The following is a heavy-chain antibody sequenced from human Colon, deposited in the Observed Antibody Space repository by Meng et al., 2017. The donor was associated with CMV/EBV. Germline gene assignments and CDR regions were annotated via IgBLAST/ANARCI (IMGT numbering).Heavy chain of an antibody. V-gene: IGHV1-8*01. CDR1: GYTFPTYE. CDR3: ATSFYGGLP. Sequence: QVHLVYSGAAVTNPSACVKVSCKASGYTFPTYEINWVRQARGQGPEWMGYKTPHSRDTHYAQKFQGRVTMTRDTAINTAYMELSSLRSDDTAVYYCATSFYGGLPWGQGTLVTVSS. D-gene: IGHD2/OR15-2a*01. J-gene: IGHJ5*02. CDR2: KTPHSRDT.